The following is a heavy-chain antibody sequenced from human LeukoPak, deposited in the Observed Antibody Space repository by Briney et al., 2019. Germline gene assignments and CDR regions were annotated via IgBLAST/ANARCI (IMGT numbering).Heavy chain of an antibody. D-gene: IGHD3-22*01. CDR2: IIPIFGTA. Sequence: SVKVSCKASGGTFGSYAISWVRQAPGQGLEWMGGIIPIFGTANYAQKFQGRVTITADESTSTAYMELSSLRSEDTAVYYCASGSGYMDDYYYYMDVWGKGTTVTISS. CDR3: ASGSGYMDDYYYYMDV. J-gene: IGHJ6*03. CDR1: GGTFGSYA. V-gene: IGHV1-69*01.